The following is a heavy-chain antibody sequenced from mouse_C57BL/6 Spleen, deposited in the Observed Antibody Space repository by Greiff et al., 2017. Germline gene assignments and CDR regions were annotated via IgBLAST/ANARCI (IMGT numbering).Heavy chain of an antibody. CDR3: TRRGAYDYPFAY. CDR2: IDPETGGT. D-gene: IGHD2-4*01. J-gene: IGHJ3*01. Sequence: QVHVKQSGAELVRPGASVTLSCKASGYTFTDYEMHWVKQTPVHGLEWIGAIDPETGGTAYNQKFKGKAILTADKSSSTAYMELRSLTSEDSAVYYCTRRGAYDYPFAYWGQGTLVTVSA. V-gene: IGHV1-15*01. CDR1: GYTFTDYE.